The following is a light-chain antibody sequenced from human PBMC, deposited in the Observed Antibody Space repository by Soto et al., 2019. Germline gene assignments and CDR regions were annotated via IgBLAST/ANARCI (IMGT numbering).Light chain of an antibody. J-gene: IGKJ1*01. CDR3: QQYGSSPRT. Sequence: IEMTQSPATLSVSPGERATLSCRASQSVSSSLVWYQQKPGQAPRLHIYGASTRATGIPDRFTGSGSGTDFTLTISRLEPEDFAVYYCQQYGSSPRTFGQGTKVDIK. V-gene: IGKV3-20*01. CDR1: QSVSSS. CDR2: GAS.